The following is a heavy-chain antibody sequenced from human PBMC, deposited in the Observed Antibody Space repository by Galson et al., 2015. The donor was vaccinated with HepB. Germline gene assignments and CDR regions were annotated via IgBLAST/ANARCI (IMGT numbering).Heavy chain of an antibody. CDR1: GYIFTSYY. CDR2: INPSGGST. CDR3: ARERASYDFWSGHYGMDV. J-gene: IGHJ6*02. Sequence: SVKVSCKASGYIFTSYYMHWVRQAPGQGLEWMGIINPSGGSTSYAQKFQGRVTMTRDTSTSTVYMELSSLRSEDTAVYYCARERASYDFWSGHYGMDVWGQGTTVTVSS. V-gene: IGHV1-46*01. D-gene: IGHD3-3*01.